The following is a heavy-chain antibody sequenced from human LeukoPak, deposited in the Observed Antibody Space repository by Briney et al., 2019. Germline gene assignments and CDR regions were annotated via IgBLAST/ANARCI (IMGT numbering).Heavy chain of an antibody. V-gene: IGHV4-34*01. CDR1: GGSFSGYY. CDR2: INHSGST. D-gene: IGHD2-2*01. CDR3: ARGHQLLRYFDY. J-gene: IGHJ4*02. Sequence: SETLSLTCAVYGGSFSGYYWSWICQPPGKGLEWIGEINHSGSTNYNPSLKSRVTISVDTSKNQFSLKLSSVTAADTAVYYCARGHQLLRYFDYWGQGTLVTVSS.